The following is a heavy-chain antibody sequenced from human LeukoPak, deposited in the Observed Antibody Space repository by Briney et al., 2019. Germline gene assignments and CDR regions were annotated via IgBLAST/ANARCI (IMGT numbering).Heavy chain of an antibody. CDR3: ARAQGLDYYYGMDV. Sequence: SETLSLTCTVSGGSISSSSYYWGWIRQPPGKGLERIGSIYYSGSTYYNPSLKSRVTISVDTSKNQFSLKLSSVTAADTAVYYCARAQGLDYYYGMDVWGQGTTVTVSS. CDR2: IYYSGST. D-gene: IGHD3-22*01. J-gene: IGHJ6*02. V-gene: IGHV4-39*07. CDR1: GGSISSSSYY.